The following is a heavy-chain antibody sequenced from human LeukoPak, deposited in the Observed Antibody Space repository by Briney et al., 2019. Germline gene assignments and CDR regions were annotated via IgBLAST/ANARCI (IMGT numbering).Heavy chain of an antibody. CDR1: GFTFDDYA. CDR2: ISWNSGSI. D-gene: IGHD1-26*01. Sequence: GGSLRLSCAASGFTFDDYAMHWVRHAPGKGLEWVSGISWNSGSIGYADSVKGRFTISRDNAKNSLYLQMNSLRAEDTALYYCAKDALYSGSYYYYYYGMDVWGQGTTVTVSS. J-gene: IGHJ6*02. CDR3: AKDALYSGSYYYYYYGMDV. V-gene: IGHV3-9*01.